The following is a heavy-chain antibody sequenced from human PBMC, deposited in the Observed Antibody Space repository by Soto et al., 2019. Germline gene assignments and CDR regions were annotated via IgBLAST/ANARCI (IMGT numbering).Heavy chain of an antibody. CDR2: ISGSGGST. J-gene: IGHJ2*01. CDR1: GFTFSSYA. D-gene: IGHD5-12*01. V-gene: IGHV3-23*01. Sequence: EVQLLESGGGLVQPGGSLRLSCAASGFTFSSYAMSWVRQAPGKGLEWVSAISGSGGSTYYADSVKGRFTISRDNSKNTLYLQMNSLRAEDTAVYYCAKDYSSGYDYGWYFDLWGRGTLVTVSS. CDR3: AKDYSSGYDYGWYFDL.